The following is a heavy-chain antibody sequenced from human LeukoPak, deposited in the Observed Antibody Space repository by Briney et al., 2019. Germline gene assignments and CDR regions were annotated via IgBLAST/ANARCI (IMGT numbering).Heavy chain of an antibody. Sequence: PGGSLRLSCAASGFTVSSNYMSWVRQAPGKGLEWVSVIYSGGSTYYADSVKGRFTISRDNSKNTLYLQMNSLRAEDTAVYYCARTGYDILTGYFPAYYFDYWGQGTLVTVSS. CDR3: ARTGYDILTGYFPAYYFDY. D-gene: IGHD3-9*01. V-gene: IGHV3-53*01. J-gene: IGHJ4*02. CDR2: IYSGGST. CDR1: GFTVSSNY.